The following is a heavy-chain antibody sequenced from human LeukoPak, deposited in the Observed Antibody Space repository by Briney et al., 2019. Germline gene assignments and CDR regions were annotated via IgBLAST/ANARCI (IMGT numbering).Heavy chain of an antibody. D-gene: IGHD6-13*01. J-gene: IGHJ4*02. CDR3: ARGMGIAAAGTADFDY. Sequence: PAETLSLTCAVYGGSFSGYYWSWIRQPPGKGLEWIGEISHSGSTNYNPSLKSRVTISVDTSKNQFSLKLSSVTAADTAVYYCARGMGIAAAGTADFDYWGQGTLVTVSS. CDR2: ISHSGST. CDR1: GGSFSGYY. V-gene: IGHV4-34*01.